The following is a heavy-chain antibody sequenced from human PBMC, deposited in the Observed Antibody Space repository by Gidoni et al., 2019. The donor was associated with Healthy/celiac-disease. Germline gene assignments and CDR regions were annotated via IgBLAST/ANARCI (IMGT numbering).Heavy chain of an antibody. Sequence: QVQLQQWGAGLLKPSETLSLTCAVYGGSFSGYYWSWIRQPPGKGLEWIGEINHSGSTNYNPSLKSRVTISVDTSKNQFSLKLSSVTAADTAVYYCARDRGQWLGLGYFDYWGQGTLVTVSS. D-gene: IGHD6-19*01. J-gene: IGHJ4*02. CDR3: ARDRGQWLGLGYFDY. V-gene: IGHV4-34*01. CDR2: INHSGST. CDR1: GGSFSGYY.